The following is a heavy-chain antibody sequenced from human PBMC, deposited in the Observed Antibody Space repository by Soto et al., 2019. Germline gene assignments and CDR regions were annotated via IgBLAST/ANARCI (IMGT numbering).Heavy chain of an antibody. CDR3: ASELPDVNYFDY. J-gene: IGHJ4*02. V-gene: IGHV4-30-4*01. CDR1: GGTISSGDFY. D-gene: IGHD2-15*01. Sequence: SETMYLTSTFSGGTISSGDFYWSLIRQPPGKGLEWIGYIYYSGSTYYSPSLKSRVTISVDTSKNQFSLKLSSVTAADTAVYSCASELPDVNYFDYWGQGTLVTVTP. CDR2: IYYSGST.